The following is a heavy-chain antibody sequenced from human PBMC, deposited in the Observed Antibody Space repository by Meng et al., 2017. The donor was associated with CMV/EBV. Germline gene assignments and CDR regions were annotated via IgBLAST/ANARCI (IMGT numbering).Heavy chain of an antibody. J-gene: IGHJ4*02. Sequence: CAASGLTVGTNYMSWVRQAPGKEPEWVSIIYSDGSTYYADSVKGRFTISRDNARNTLYLQMSSLRVDDTAVYYCARVVIVPITDYFDCWGQGTLVTVSS. V-gene: IGHV3-53*01. CDR3: ARVVIVPITDYFDC. CDR1: GLTVGTNY. CDR2: IYSDGST. D-gene: IGHD2/OR15-2a*01.